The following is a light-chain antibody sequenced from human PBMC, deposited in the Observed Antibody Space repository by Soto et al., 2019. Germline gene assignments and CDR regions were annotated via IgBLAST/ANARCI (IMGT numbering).Light chain of an antibody. J-gene: IGKJ2*01. Sequence: DVVMTQSPLSLPVTLGQPASISCRSSQSLVHSDGNTYLNWFHQRPGQSPRRLIDKVSNRDSGGPDRFSGSGSYTDFTLKISGVEAEDVGVDYCMQDTHWPPYTFGQGTKLEIK. CDR1: QSLVHSDGNTY. V-gene: IGKV2-30*02. CDR3: MQDTHWPPYT. CDR2: KVS.